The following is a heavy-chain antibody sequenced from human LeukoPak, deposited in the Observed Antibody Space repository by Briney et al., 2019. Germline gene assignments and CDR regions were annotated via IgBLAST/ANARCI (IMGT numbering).Heavy chain of an antibody. J-gene: IGHJ6*04. V-gene: IGHV4-38-2*01. CDR2: MSHNRGT. Sequence: SETLSLTCAVSGYSISSGYYWGWIRQPPGKGLEWIGSMSHNRGTYYNPSLKSRVTISMDMSKNQFSLRLSSVTAADTAVYYCASYYASGVSAYNYYGMDVRGKGTTVTVSS. CDR3: ASYYASGVSAYNYYGMDV. CDR1: GYSISSGYY. D-gene: IGHD3-10*01.